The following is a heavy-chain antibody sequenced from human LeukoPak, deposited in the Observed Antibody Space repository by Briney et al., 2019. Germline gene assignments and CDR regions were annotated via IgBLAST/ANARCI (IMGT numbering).Heavy chain of an antibody. D-gene: IGHD2/OR15-2a*01. CDR2: ISYDGSSK. Sequence: GGSLRLSCGASGFTFSSYGMHWVRQAPGKGLEWVAVISYDGSSKDYADSVKGRFTISRDNSKNTLYLQMNSLTVEDTAVYYCAKAADQYYYSYFYYMDVWGKGTTVTVSS. CDR1: GFTFSSYG. J-gene: IGHJ6*03. V-gene: IGHV3-30*18. CDR3: AKAADQYYYSYFYYMDV.